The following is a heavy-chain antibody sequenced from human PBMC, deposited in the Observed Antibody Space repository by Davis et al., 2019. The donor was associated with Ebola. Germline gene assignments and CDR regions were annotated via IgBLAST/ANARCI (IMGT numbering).Heavy chain of an antibody. J-gene: IGHJ4*02. Sequence: SGPTLVKPTETLTLTCTLSGFSVSTSGVGVGWIRQAPGKALEWLALIYWDDDKRYRPSMKSRLTITKDTSRNQVVLTMTHMDPVDTGTYFCARNYHTSPLAYDFWGQGTLVTVSS. D-gene: IGHD3-10*01. V-gene: IGHV2-5*02. CDR1: GFSVSTSGVG. CDR2: IYWDDDK. CDR3: ARNYHTSPLAYDF.